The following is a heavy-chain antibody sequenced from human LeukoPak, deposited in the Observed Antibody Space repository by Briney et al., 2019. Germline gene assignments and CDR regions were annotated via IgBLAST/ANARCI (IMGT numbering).Heavy chain of an antibody. CDR1: GFTVSRYW. J-gene: IGHJ4*02. V-gene: IGHV3-74*01. CDR3: ARGGYCSGGSCNFDS. D-gene: IGHD2-15*01. Sequence: GKSLRPSCAASGFTVSRYWMHWIRQVPGKGLVWVSRVNTDGTSTSYADSMTGRFTISRDNAKNTVYLQMSSLRAEDTAVYICARGGYCSGGSCNFDSWGQGTLVTVSS. CDR2: VNTDGTST.